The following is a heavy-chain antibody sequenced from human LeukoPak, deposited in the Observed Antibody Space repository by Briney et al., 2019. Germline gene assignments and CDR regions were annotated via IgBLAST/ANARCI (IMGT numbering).Heavy chain of an antibody. D-gene: IGHD3-22*01. Sequence: PSETLSLTCAVYGGSFSGYHWSWIRQPPGKGLEWIGEINHSGSTNYNPSLKSRVTISVDTSKNQFSLKLSSVTAADTAVYYCARKYDSSGEPFGYFDYWGQGTLVTVSS. J-gene: IGHJ4*02. CDR1: GGSFSGYH. CDR2: INHSGST. V-gene: IGHV4-34*01. CDR3: ARKYDSSGEPFGYFDY.